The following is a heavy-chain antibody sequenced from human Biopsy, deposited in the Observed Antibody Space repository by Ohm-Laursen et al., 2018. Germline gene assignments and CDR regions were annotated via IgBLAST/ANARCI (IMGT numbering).Heavy chain of an antibody. J-gene: IGHJ6*02. CDR1: GFTFSSYG. V-gene: IGHV3-33*01. D-gene: IGHD3-10*01. CDR2: IWYDGSNK. Sequence: SLRLSCSASGFTFSSYGIHWVRQAPGKGLEWVAVIWYDGSNKYSADSVKGRFSISRDNSKNTVYLQMNGLRAADTAVYYCARDRYYGSESYYSHYNMDVWGQGTTVSVSS. CDR3: ARDRYYGSESYYSHYNMDV.